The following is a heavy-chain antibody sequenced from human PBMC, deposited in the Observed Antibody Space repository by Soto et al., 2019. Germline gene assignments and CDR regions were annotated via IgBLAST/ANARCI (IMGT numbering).Heavy chain of an antibody. D-gene: IGHD3-9*01. Sequence: SVKVSCKASGGTFSSYTISWVRQAPGQGLEWMGRIIPILGIANYAQKFQGRVTITADKSTSTAYMELSSLRSEDTAVYYCARDLTLSYAFDIWGQGTMVTVSS. CDR2: IIPILGIA. J-gene: IGHJ3*02. CDR3: ARDLTLSYAFDI. CDR1: GGTFSSYT. V-gene: IGHV1-69*04.